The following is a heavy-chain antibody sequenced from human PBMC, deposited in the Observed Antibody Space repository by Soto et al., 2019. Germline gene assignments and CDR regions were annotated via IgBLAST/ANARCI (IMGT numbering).Heavy chain of an antibody. J-gene: IGHJ4*02. CDR2: IKSKTDGGTT. D-gene: IGHD4-4*01. V-gene: IGHV3-15*01. Sequence: GALRLSCAASGLTSSNAWMSWVRQAAGKGLEWVGRIKSKTDGGTTDYAAPVKGRFTISRDDSKNTLYLQMNSLKTEDTAVYYCTTDGRDDSSFDYWGQGTLVTVCS. CDR1: GLTSSNAW. CDR3: TTDGRDDSSFDY.